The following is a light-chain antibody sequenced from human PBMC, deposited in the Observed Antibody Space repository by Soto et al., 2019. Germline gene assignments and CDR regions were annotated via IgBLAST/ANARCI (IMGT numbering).Light chain of an antibody. CDR2: GAS. V-gene: IGKV3-15*01. Sequence: EIVMTQSPATLSVSPGERATLSCRASQTVSSNLAWYQQKPGQAPRPLIHGASTRATGVPARFSGSGSGTEFTLTISSLQSEDFAVYYCQQYHNWPPQYTFGQGTKLQI. CDR1: QTVSSN. J-gene: IGKJ2*01. CDR3: QQYHNWPPQYT.